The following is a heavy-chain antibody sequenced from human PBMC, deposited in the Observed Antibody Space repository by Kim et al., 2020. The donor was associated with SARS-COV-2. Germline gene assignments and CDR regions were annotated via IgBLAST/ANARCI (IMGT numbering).Heavy chain of an antibody. V-gene: IGHV4-39*01. Sequence: SETLSLTCTVSGGSIRSSGHYWGWIRQPPGKGLEWIGSIYYTGSTYYNPSLSSRVTISIDTSQNQFAMKQSSVTAADTAVYYCARVDYYGSGSEGSYWYFDLWGRGTLVTVSS. CDR1: GGSIRSSGHY. CDR3: ARVDYYGSGSEGSYWYFDL. D-gene: IGHD3-10*01. CDR2: IYYTGST. J-gene: IGHJ2*01.